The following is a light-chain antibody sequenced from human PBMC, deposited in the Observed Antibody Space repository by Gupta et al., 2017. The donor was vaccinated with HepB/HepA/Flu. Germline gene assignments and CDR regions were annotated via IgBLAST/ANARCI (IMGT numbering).Light chain of an antibody. CDR2: AAS. V-gene: IGKV1-39*01. Sequence: DIQMTQSPSSLSASVGDRVTITCRASQSISSYLHWYQQKPGKAPKLLIYAASSLQSGVPSRFSGSGSVTDFTLTISSLQPEDFATYYCQQSYSTLWTFGQGTKVEIK. CDR3: QQSYSTLWT. J-gene: IGKJ1*01. CDR1: QSISSY.